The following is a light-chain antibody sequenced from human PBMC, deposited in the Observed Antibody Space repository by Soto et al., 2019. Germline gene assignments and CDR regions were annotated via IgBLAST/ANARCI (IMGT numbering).Light chain of an antibody. CDR3: QQYNSYPWT. Sequence: DIQMTQSPSTLSASVGDRVTITCRASQSISSWLAWYQQKPGKAPKLLIYKASSLESGVPSRFSGSGSGTEFTRTISNLQPDDFATYYCQQYNSYPWTFGQGTKVEIK. V-gene: IGKV1-5*03. CDR2: KAS. J-gene: IGKJ1*01. CDR1: QSISSW.